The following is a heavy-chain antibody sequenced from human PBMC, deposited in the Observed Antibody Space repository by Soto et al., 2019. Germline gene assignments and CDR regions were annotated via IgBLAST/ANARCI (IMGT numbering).Heavy chain of an antibody. Sequence: ASVKVSCKASGYTFTSYYMHWVRQAPGQGLEWMGIINPSGGNTKYSQKFQGRVTITRDTSASTAYMELSSLRSEDTAVYYCARGITLPTTLDYWGQGTLVTVSS. J-gene: IGHJ4*02. CDR1: GYTFTSYY. CDR3: ARGITLPTTLDY. D-gene: IGHD1-20*01. CDR2: INPSGGNT. V-gene: IGHV1-46*01.